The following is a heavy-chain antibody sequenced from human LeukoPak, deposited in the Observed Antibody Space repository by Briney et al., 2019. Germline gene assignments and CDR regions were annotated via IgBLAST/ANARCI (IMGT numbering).Heavy chain of an antibody. CDR2: IYHSGST. J-gene: IGHJ4*02. Sequence: PSETLSLTCTVSGYSISSGYYWGWIRQPPGKGLEWIGSIYHSGSTYYNPSLKSRVTISVDTSKNQFSLKLSSVTAADTAVYYCAREARYYDFWSGYYPTTIDYWGQGTLVTVSS. D-gene: IGHD3-3*01. CDR3: AREARYYDFWSGYYPTTIDY. V-gene: IGHV4-38-2*02. CDR1: GYSISSGYY.